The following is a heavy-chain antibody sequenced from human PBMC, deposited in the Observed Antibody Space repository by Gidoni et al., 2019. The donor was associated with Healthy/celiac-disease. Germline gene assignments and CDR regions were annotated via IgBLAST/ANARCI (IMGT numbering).Heavy chain of an antibody. Sequence: GKGLEWIGSIYYSGSTYYNPSLKSRVTISVDTSKNQFSLKLSSVTAADTAVYCCATLGSGAVAGRRRGWNYYYYYMDVWGKGTTVTVSS. V-gene: IGHV4-39*01. D-gene: IGHD6-19*01. CDR2: IYYSGST. CDR3: ATLGSGAVAGRRRGWNYYYYYMDV. J-gene: IGHJ6*03.